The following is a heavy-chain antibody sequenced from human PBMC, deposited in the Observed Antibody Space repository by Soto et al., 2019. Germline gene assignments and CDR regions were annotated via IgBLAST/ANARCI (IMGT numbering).Heavy chain of an antibody. J-gene: IGHJ6*02. CDR1: GFTFSNAW. D-gene: IGHD5-12*01. V-gene: IGHV3-15*07. Sequence: PGGSLRLSCTASGFTFSNAWMNWVRQAPGKGLEWVGRIKSKTDGGTTDYAAPVKGRFTISRDDSKNTLYLQMNSLKTEDTAVYYCTTRYSGYGLGYYYYGMDVWGQGTTVTVSS. CDR2: IKSKTDGGTT. CDR3: TTRYSGYGLGYYYYGMDV.